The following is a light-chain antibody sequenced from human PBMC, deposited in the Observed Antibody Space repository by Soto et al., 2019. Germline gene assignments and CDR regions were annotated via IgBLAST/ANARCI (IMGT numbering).Light chain of an antibody. Sequence: EIVMTQSPATLSVSPGERATLSCRASQSVSSDLAWYQQKPGQAPRLFIYGVSTRATGFPARFSGSGSGTEFTLTISSLQSEDFAVYYCQQYNDWPRTFGQGTKVEIK. V-gene: IGKV3-15*01. CDR2: GVS. CDR1: QSVSSD. J-gene: IGKJ1*01. CDR3: QQYNDWPRT.